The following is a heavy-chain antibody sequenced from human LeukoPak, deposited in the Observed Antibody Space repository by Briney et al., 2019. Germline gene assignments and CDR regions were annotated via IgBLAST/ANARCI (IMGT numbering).Heavy chain of an antibody. D-gene: IGHD3-10*01. Sequence: SETLSLTCAVYGASFRDYYWSWIRQPPGKGLEWIGEINHSGVTAYNPSLKSRATLSIDTSKMQFSLKLTSLTAADTAVYYCGSIQQIRGLDVFDHWGQGALVTVSS. CDR2: INHSGVT. J-gene: IGHJ4*02. V-gene: IGHV4-34*01. CDR3: GSIQQIRGLDVFDH. CDR1: GASFRDYY.